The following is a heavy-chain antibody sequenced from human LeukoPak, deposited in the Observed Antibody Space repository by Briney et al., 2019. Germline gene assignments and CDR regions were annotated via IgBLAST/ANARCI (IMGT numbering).Heavy chain of an antibody. Sequence: GGSLRLSCAASGFTFSSYGMHWVRQAPGKGLEWMAVIWYDGSNKYYADSVKGRFTISRDNSKNTLYLQMNSLRAEDTAVYYCAKESLEYQLPKGYNWFDPWGQGTLVTVSS. CDR2: IWYDGSNK. CDR3: AKESLEYQLPKGYNWFDP. D-gene: IGHD2-2*01. J-gene: IGHJ5*02. CDR1: GFTFSSYG. V-gene: IGHV3-30*02.